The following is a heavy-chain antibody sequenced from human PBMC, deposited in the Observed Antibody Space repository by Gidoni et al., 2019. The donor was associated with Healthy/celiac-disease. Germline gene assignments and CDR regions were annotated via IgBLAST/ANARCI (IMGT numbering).Heavy chain of an antibody. D-gene: IGHD6-13*01. CDR3: ARGEAALDY. V-gene: IGHV4-61*02. Sequence: QVQLQESGPGLVQPSHPLSLPCTVSGGSISSGSYYWSWIRQPAGKGLEWIGRIYTSGSNNYNPSLKSRVTISVDTSKNQFSLKLSSVTAADTAVYYCARGEAALDYWGQGTLVTVSS. CDR2: IYTSGSN. J-gene: IGHJ4*02. CDR1: GGSISSGSYY.